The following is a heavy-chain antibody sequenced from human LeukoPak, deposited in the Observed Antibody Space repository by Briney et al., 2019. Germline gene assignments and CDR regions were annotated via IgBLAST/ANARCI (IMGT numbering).Heavy chain of an antibody. V-gene: IGHV1-46*01. CDR3: ARSPGLTVTTVFLLDY. J-gene: IGHJ4*02. CDR1: GYTFTSYY. CDR2: INPSGGST. D-gene: IGHD4-17*01. Sequence: ASVKVSCKASGYTFTSYYMHWVRQAPGQGLEWMGIINPSGGSTSYAQKFQGRVTMTRDTSTSTVYMELSSLRSEDTAVYYCARSPGLTVTTVFLLDYWGQGTLVTVSS.